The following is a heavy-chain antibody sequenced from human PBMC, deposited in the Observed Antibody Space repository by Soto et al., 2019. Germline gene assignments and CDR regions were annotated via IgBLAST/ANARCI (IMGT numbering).Heavy chain of an antibody. J-gene: IGHJ4*02. CDR1: GGSISSYY. Sequence: SETLSLTCTVSGGSISSYYWSWIRQPPGKGLDWIGYIYYSGSTNYNPSLKSRVTISVDTSKNQFSLKLSSVTAADTAVYYCARLQYYFDYWGQGTLVTVSS. V-gene: IGHV4-59*01. CDR3: ARLQYYFDY. CDR2: IYYSGST.